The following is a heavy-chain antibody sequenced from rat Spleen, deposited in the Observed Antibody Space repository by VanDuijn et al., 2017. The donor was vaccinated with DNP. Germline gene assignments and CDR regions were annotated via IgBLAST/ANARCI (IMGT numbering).Heavy chain of an antibody. CDR2: ISNSGGST. V-gene: IGHV5-31*01. CDR1: GFTFKNYW. Sequence: EVQLVESGGDLVQPGGSLKLSCVASGFTFKNYWMTWIRQVPGKGLEWIASISNSGGSTSYGDSVKGRFTISRDNAKNTLHLQMNSLRSEDTATYYCAREEQLSLYYAMDAWGQGTSVTVSS. CDR3: AREEQLSLYYAMDA. J-gene: IGHJ4*01. D-gene: IGHD1-2*01.